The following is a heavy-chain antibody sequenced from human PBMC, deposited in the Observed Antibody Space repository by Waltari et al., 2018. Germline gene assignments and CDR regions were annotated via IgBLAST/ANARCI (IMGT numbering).Heavy chain of an antibody. Sequence: QVQLQESGPGLVKPSETLSLTCTVSGGSISSHYWSWIRQPPGKGLEWIGYIYYSGSTNYNPSLKSRVTISVDTSKNQFSLKLSSVTAADTAVYYCAREGRGYEYYFDYWGQGTLVTVSS. CDR3: AREGRGYEYYFDY. CDR1: GGSISSHY. V-gene: IGHV4-59*11. D-gene: IGHD5-12*01. CDR2: IYYSGST. J-gene: IGHJ4*02.